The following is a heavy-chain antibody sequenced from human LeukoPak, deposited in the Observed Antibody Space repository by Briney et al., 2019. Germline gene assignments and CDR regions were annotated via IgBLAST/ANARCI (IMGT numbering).Heavy chain of an antibody. V-gene: IGHV3-48*03. CDR3: AREGSSGWYYYY. Sequence: GGSLRLSCAASEFTFSSYEMHWVRQAPGKGLEWVSYISSSGSTIYYADSVKGRFTISRDNAKNSLYLQMNSLRAEDTAVYYCAREGSSGWYYYYWGQGTLVTVSS. CDR1: EFTFSSYE. J-gene: IGHJ4*02. D-gene: IGHD6-19*01. CDR2: ISSSGSTI.